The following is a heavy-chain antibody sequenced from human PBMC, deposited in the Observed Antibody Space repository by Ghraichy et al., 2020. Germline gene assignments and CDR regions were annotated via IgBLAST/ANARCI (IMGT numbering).Heavy chain of an antibody. CDR3: ATSPTRDSRSSY. CDR2: INQDGIQK. Sequence: SCAASGFTFSYYWMSWVRQAPGKGLEWVANINQDGIQKYYVDSVKGRFTMSRDNARNSLSLQMNSLRAEDTAVYYCATSPTRDSRSSYWGQGTLVTVSS. V-gene: IGHV3-7*01. J-gene: IGHJ4*02. CDR1: GFTFSYYW. D-gene: IGHD3-22*01.